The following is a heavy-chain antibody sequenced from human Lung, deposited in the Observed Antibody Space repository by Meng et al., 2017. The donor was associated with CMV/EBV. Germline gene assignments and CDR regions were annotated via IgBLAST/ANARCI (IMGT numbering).Heavy chain of an antibody. V-gene: IGHV3-48*03. Sequence: GGSLRLSCAASGFTFSYYEMSWVRQAPGRGLEWLSYISTSGDNTHYADSVKGRFTISRDNAKNSLYLQMNSLTPEDTAIYYCAHYYGSGRQATGAFDFWGQGTXVTVSS. CDR2: ISTSGDNT. CDR3: AHYYGSGRQATGAFDF. D-gene: IGHD3-10*01. J-gene: IGHJ3*01. CDR1: GFTFSYYE.